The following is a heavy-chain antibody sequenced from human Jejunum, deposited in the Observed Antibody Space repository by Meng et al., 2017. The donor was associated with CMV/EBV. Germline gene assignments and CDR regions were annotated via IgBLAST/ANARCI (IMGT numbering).Heavy chain of an antibody. J-gene: IGHJ4*02. D-gene: IGHD2-2*02. CDR2: RYSGGST. Sequence: SGLGFGKTYISGVRQAPGTGLECVYVRYSGGSTYSGDVLRGRFNSTRDNSNDTVYLLMNDLRPEDTAVYFCATGLGEDTFYTGDYWGQGTQVTVSS. CDR3: ATGLGEDTFYTGDY. V-gene: IGHV3-53*01. CDR1: GLGFGKTY.